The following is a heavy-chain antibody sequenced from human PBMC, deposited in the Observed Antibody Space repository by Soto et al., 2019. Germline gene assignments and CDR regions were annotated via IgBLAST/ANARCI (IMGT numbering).Heavy chain of an antibody. V-gene: IGHV3-15*07. J-gene: IGHJ5*02. CDR1: GFPFSTAW. CDR2: IKSKTDGGTT. CDR3: TTSYYDFWSGYYTGFDP. D-gene: IGHD3-3*01. Sequence: GGPLRLSCAAFGFPFSTAWMNWVRQAPGKGLGWVGRIKSKTDGGTTDYAAPVKGRFTISRDDSKNTLYLQMNSLKTEDTAVYYCTTSYYDFWSGYYTGFDPWGQGTLVTVSS.